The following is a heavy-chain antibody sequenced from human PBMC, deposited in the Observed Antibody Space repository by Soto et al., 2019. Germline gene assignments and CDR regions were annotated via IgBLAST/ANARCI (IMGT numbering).Heavy chain of an antibody. CDR2: ISSSGSTI. V-gene: IGHV3-11*01. D-gene: IGHD3-22*01. J-gene: IGHJ6*02. CDR1: GFTFSDYY. CDR3: ARAGEDDSSGYYYGGMDV. Sequence: PGGSLRLSCAASGFTFSDYYMSWIRQAPGKGLEWVSYISSSGSTIYYADSVKGRFTISRDNAKNSLYLQMNSLRAEDTAVYYCARAGEDDSSGYYYGGMDVWGQGTTVTVSS.